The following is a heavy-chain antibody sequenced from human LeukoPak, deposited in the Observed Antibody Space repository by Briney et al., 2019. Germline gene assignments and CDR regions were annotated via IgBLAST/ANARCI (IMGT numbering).Heavy chain of an antibody. Sequence: PGGSLRLSCAASGFTFNTYDIHWVRHATGKGLEWVSAIRTAGDTYYSGAVKGRFTISREDAKTSLYLQKNSLRVGDTAVYYCTRKRGGAFDIWGQGTMVTVSS. CDR2: IRTAGDT. CDR3: TRKRGGAFDI. J-gene: IGHJ3*02. CDR1: GFTFNTYD. V-gene: IGHV3-13*04.